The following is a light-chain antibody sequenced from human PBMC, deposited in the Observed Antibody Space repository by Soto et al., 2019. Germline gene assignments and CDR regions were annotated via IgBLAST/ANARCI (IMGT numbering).Light chain of an antibody. J-gene: IGLJ2*01. CDR3: AAWDDSPNGVV. Sequence: QSVLTQPPSASGTPGQRVTISCSGSSSNIGSNTVNWYQQLPGTTPKLLIYSNNQRPSAVPDRFSGSKSGTSASLAISGLQSEDEADYYCAAWDDSPNGVVFGGGTKLTVL. CDR2: SNN. CDR1: SSNIGSNT. V-gene: IGLV1-44*01.